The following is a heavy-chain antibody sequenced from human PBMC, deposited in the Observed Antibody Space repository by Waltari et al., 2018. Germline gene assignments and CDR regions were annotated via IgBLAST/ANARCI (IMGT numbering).Heavy chain of an antibody. D-gene: IGHD3-10*01. V-gene: IGHV3-21*01. CDR1: GFTFSSYS. CDR3: ARAPKVLSWFDP. Sequence: EVQLVESGGGLVKPGGSLRLSCAASGFTFSSYSITWVRQAPGKGLGRVSSISSSSSYIYYADSVKGRFTISRDNAKNSLYLQMNSLRAEDTAVYYCARAPKVLSWFDPWGQGTLVTVSS. CDR2: ISSSSSYI. J-gene: IGHJ5*02.